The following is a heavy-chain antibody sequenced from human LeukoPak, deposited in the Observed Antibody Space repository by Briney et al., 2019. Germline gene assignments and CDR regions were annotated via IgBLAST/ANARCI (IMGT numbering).Heavy chain of an antibody. CDR3: ARDGYSGNDGL. D-gene: IGHD5-12*01. J-gene: IGHJ4*02. CDR1: GYSISSGYY. V-gene: IGHV4-38-2*02. CDR2: IYHSGST. Sequence: SETLSLTCTVSGYSISSGYYWAWIRQPPGKGLEWIGSIYHSGSTYYNPSLKSRVTISVDTPKNQFSLKLSSVIAADTAVYYCARDGYSGNDGLWGQGSLVTVSS.